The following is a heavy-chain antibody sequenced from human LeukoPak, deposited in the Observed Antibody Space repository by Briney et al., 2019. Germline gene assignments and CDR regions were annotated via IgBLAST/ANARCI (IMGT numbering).Heavy chain of an antibody. V-gene: IGHV1-69*06. Sequence: GASVKVSCKASGGTFSSYAISWVRQAPGQGLEWMGGIIPIFGTANYAQKFQGRVTITADKSTSTAYMELSSLRSEDTAVYYCARVTYYDSSGFGAFDIWGQGTMVAVSS. J-gene: IGHJ3*02. CDR1: GGTFSSYA. D-gene: IGHD3-22*01. CDR3: ARVTYYDSSGFGAFDI. CDR2: IIPIFGTA.